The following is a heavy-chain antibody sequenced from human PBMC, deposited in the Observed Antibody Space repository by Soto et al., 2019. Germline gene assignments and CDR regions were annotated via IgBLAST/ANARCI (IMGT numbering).Heavy chain of an antibody. Sequence: QITLKESGPTLVKPTQTLTLTCTFSGFSLSTSGVGVGWIRQPPGKALEWLAVIYWDDDKRYSPPLKSRLTITKDTSKNQVVLTMTNMDPVDTATYYCAHLRFLDYYYGMDVWGQGTTVTVSS. V-gene: IGHV2-5*02. CDR1: GFSLSTSGVG. D-gene: IGHD3-3*01. CDR2: IYWDDDK. CDR3: AHLRFLDYYYGMDV. J-gene: IGHJ6*02.